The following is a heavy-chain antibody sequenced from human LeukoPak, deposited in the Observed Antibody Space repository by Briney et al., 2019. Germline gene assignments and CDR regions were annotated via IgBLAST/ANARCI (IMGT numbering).Heavy chain of an antibody. J-gene: IGHJ6*02. D-gene: IGHD1-26*01. CDR2: IYYSGST. V-gene: IGHV4-61*01. CDR3: ARGRGTYYYYGMDV. Sequence: PSETLSLTCTVSGGSISSSSYYWSWIRQPPGKGLEWIGYIYYSGSTNYNPSLKSRVTISVDTSKNQFSLKLSSVTAADTAVYYCARGRGTYYYYGMDVWGQGTTVTVSS. CDR1: GGSISSSSYY.